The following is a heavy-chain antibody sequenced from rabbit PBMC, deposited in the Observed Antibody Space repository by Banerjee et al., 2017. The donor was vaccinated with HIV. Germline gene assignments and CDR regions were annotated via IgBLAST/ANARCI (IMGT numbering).Heavy chain of an antibody. V-gene: IGHV1S36*01. CDR2: RYTGSANT. D-gene: IGHD1-1*01. J-gene: IGHJ6*01. Sequence: QEQLEESGGGLVKPGASLTLTCTASGFSLSSYGVSWVRQAPGKGLEWIGYRYTGSANTYYASWVNGRFTISKTSTTVTLQMTSLTAADTATYFCARWEGGYESFTLWGPGTLVTVS. CDR3: ARWEGGYESFTL. CDR1: GFSLSSYG.